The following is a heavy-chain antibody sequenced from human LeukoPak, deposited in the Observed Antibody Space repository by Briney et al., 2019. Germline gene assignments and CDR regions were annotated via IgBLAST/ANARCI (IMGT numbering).Heavy chain of an antibody. V-gene: IGHV4-34*01. CDR3: ARRGYYTPAGDY. J-gene: IGHJ4*02. D-gene: IGHD3-3*01. Sequence: SETLSLTCAVYGGSFSGYYWSWIRQPPGKGLEWIGEINHSGSTNYNPSLKSRVTISVDTSKNQFSLKLSSVTAADTAMYYCARRGYYTPAGDYWGQGTLVTVSS. CDR1: GGSFSGYY. CDR2: INHSGST.